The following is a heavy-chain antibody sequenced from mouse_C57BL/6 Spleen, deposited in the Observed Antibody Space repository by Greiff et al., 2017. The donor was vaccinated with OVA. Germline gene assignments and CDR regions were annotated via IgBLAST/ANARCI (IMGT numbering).Heavy chain of an antibody. D-gene: IGHD1-2*01. CDR1: GYTFTSYW. CDR3: AREDYGVDY. V-gene: IGHV1-61*01. CDR2: IYPSDSET. J-gene: IGHJ2*01. Sequence: QVQLKQPGAELVRPGSSVKLSCKASGYTFTSYWMDWVKQRPGQGLEWIGNIYPSDSETHYNQKFKDKATLTVDKSSSTAYMQLSSLTSEDSAVYYCAREDYGVDYWGQGTTLTVSS.